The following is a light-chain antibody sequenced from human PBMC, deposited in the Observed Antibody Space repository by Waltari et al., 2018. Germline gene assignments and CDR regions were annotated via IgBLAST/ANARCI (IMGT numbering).Light chain of an antibody. J-gene: IGLJ1*01. CDR1: STDVGGYNY. V-gene: IGLV2-11*01. Sequence: QSALTQPRSVSGSLGQSVAISCTGTSTDVGGYNYVSWYQQHPGKAPKIRIYDVTKRPPGVPDEFSGSKSGNTASLTSSGLQPEHEANYYCFSYAGSDTYVFGTGTEVTVL. CDR2: DVT. CDR3: FSYAGSDTYV.